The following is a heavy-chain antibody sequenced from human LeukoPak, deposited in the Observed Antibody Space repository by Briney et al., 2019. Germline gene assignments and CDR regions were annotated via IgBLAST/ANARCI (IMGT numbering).Heavy chain of an antibody. D-gene: IGHD3-22*01. J-gene: IGHJ4*02. CDR2: IYYSGST. CDR1: GGSISSYY. CDR3: ARYEYYYDSSGYLGYFDY. Sequence: SETLSLTCTVSGGSISSYYWSWNRQPPGKGLEWIGYIYYSGSTNYNPSLKSRVTISVDTSKNQFSLKLSSVTAADTAVYYCARYEYYYDSSGYLGYFDYWGQGTLVTVSS. V-gene: IGHV4-59*08.